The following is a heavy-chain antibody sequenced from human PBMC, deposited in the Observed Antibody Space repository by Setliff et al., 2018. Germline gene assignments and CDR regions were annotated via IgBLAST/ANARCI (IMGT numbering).Heavy chain of an antibody. CDR2: VSTYNGDT. CDR3: ARRPIALAGYRKGAFDI. D-gene: IGHD6-19*01. V-gene: IGHV1-18*01. Sequence: ASVKVSCKASGYSFTSFGITWVRQAPGQGLEWTGWVSTYNGDTNYAQKFRGRVTMTTDISTSTVYMELRTLRSDDTAVYYCARRPIALAGYRKGAFDIWGQGTMVTVSS. CDR1: GYSFTSFG. J-gene: IGHJ3*02.